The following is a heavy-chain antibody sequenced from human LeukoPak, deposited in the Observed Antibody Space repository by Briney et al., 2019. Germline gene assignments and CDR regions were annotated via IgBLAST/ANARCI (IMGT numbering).Heavy chain of an antibody. CDR3: ARARNTGIVGATNDY. D-gene: IGHD1-26*01. V-gene: IGHV1-69*13. CDR2: IIPIFGTA. CDR1: GGTFSSCA. J-gene: IGHJ4*02. Sequence: SVKVSCKASGGTFSSCAISWVRQAPGQGLEWXXXIIPIFGTANYAQKFQGRVTITADESTSTAYMELSSLRSEDTAVYYCARARNTGIVGATNDYWGQGTLVTVSS.